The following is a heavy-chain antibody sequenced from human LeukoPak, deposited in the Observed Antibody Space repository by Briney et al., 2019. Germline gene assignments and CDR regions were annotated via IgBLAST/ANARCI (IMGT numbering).Heavy chain of an antibody. V-gene: IGHV4-38-2*02. CDR2: IYHSWST. J-gene: IGHJ6*02. CDR3: ARGPGTAGYSSSWYYYYGVDV. Sequence: SETLSLTCTVSGYSISSGYYWGSIRQPPGKGLECIGIIYHSWSTYYNPSLKSGVTISVDTSKNQFSPKLSSVTAADTAVYYCARGPGTAGYSSSWYYYYGVDVWGQGTTVTVSS. CDR1: GYSISSGYY. D-gene: IGHD6-13*01.